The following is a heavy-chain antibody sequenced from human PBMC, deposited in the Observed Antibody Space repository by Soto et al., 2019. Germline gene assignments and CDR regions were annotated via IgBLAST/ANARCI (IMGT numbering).Heavy chain of an antibody. CDR1: GFPFSSYV. J-gene: IGHJ4*02. D-gene: IGHD4-4*01. CDR2: ISGGGSNT. V-gene: IGHV3-23*01. CDR3: AKDSNKYSSSLRGRYFDS. Sequence: VQLLESGGGLVQRGGSLRLSCAASGFPFSSYVMSWVRQAPGKGLEWVSGISGGGSNTFYADSVKGRFTISRDNSTNTLLLKMNSLGAEDTAVYYCAKDSNKYSSSLRGRYFDSWGQGIGVTVSS.